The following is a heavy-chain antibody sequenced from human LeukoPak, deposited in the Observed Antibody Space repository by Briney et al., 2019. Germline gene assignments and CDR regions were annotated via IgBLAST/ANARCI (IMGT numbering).Heavy chain of an antibody. CDR1: GYTFTSYD. CDR3: ARDEQHSPDV. V-gene: IGHV1-18*01. Sequence: GASVKVSCKASGYTFTSYDITWVRQAPGQGLEWMGWISAYNGNTNYAQKLQGRVTMTTDTSTNTAYMEVRSLRSDDTAVYYCARDEQHSPDVWGQGTTVTVSS. J-gene: IGHJ6*02. D-gene: IGHD6-13*01. CDR2: ISAYNGNT.